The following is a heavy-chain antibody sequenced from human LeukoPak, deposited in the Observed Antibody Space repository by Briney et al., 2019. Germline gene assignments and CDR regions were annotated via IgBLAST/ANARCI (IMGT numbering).Heavy chain of an antibody. CDR2: IYYRGGT. CDR3: ARATGVVTAIDY. D-gene: IGHD3-3*01. CDR1: GGSISSHY. V-gene: IGHV4-59*11. Sequence: SETLSLNCTVSGGSISSHYWTWIRQPPGKGLEWIGYIYYRGGTNYNPSLKSRVTISVDTSKNQFSLKLSSVTAADTAVYYCARATGVVTAIDYWGQGTLVTVSS. J-gene: IGHJ4*02.